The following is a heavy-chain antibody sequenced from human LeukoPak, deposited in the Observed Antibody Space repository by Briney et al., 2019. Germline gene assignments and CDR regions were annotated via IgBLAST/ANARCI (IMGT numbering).Heavy chain of an antibody. CDR1: GGSISSGVYY. Sequence: PSETLSLTCPVSGGSISSGVYYWSWIRQHPGKGLEWTGYIYYSGSTYYNPSLKSRVTISVDTSKNQFSLKLSSVTAADTAVYYCARGVRWLQLSYFDYWGQGTLVTVSS. J-gene: IGHJ4*02. D-gene: IGHD5-24*01. CDR3: ARGVRWLQLSYFDY. V-gene: IGHV4-31*03. CDR2: IYYSGST.